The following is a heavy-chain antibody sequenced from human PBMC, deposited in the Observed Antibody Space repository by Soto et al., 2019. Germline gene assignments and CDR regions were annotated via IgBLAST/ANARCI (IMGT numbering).Heavy chain of an antibody. V-gene: IGHV3-23*01. CDR3: AEDSVITFGGVIVMGY. Sequence: EVQLLESGGGLVQPGGSLRLSCAASGFTFSSYAMSWVRQAPGKGLEWVSAISGSGGSTYYADSVKGRFTISRDNSKNTLYLQMNSLRAEDTAVYYCAEDSVITFGGVIVMGYWGQGTLVTVSS. J-gene: IGHJ4*02. CDR1: GFTFSSYA. D-gene: IGHD3-16*02. CDR2: ISGSGGST.